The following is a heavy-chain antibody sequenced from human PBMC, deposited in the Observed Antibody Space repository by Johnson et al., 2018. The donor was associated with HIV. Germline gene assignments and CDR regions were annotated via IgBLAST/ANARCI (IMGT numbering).Heavy chain of an antibody. CDR1: GFTFDDYG. CDR2: INWNGGST. CDR3: ARGPILEWLSGDGFDM. V-gene: IGHV3-20*04. J-gene: IGHJ3*02. D-gene: IGHD3-3*01. Sequence: MLLVESGGGVVRPGGSLRLSCAASGFTFDDYGMSWVRQAPGKGLEWVSCINWNGGSTGYADSVKGRFTISRDNATNSLYLQMNSLRAEDTALYYCARGPILEWLSGDGFDMWGKGTMVTV.